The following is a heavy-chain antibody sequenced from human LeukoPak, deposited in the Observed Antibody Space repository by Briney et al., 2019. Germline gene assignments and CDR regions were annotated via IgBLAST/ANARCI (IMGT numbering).Heavy chain of an antibody. CDR2: IYPGDSDT. CDR1: GYSFTSYW. J-gene: IGHJ6*02. V-gene: IGHV5-51*01. D-gene: IGHD4-17*01. Sequence: GESLKISCKGSGYSFTSYWIGWVRQMPGKGLEWMGIIYPGDSDTRYSPSFQGQVTISADKSIGTAFLQWSSLKASDTAMYYCARHPTTVTTPHYYYGMDVWGQGTTVTVSS. CDR3: ARHPTTVTTPHYYYGMDV.